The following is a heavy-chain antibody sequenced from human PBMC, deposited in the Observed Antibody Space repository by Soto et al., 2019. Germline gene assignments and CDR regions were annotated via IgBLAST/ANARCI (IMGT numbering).Heavy chain of an antibody. J-gene: IGHJ4*02. D-gene: IGHD5-12*01. CDR1: GFTFSSYA. Sequence: GGSQRLSCSASGFTFSSYAMHWVRQAPGKGLEYVSGVRGNGDPPFYADSVKGRFTISRDNSENTLYLQMSGLSADDTAVYYCVKSRGGNNFDFFDWGQGALVTVSS. CDR2: VRGNGDPP. V-gene: IGHV3-64D*06. CDR3: VKSRGGNNFDFFD.